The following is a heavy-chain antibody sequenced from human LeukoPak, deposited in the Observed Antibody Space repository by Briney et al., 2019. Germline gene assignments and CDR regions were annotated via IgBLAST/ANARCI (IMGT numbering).Heavy chain of an antibody. V-gene: IGHV3-21*01. D-gene: IGHD4-17*01. CDR3: AKVTEAGYGDETLDY. J-gene: IGHJ4*02. CDR2: ISSSSSYI. CDR1: GFTLKNYS. Sequence: PGGSLRLSCAASGFTLKNYSMNWVRQAPGKGLQWVSSISSSSSYIYYADSVKGRFTISRDNAKNSLYLQMNSLRAEDTAVYYCAKVTEAGYGDETLDYWGQGTLVTVSS.